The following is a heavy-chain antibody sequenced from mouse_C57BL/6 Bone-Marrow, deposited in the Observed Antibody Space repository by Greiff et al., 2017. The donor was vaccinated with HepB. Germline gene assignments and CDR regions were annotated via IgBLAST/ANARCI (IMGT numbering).Heavy chain of an antibody. D-gene: IGHD1-1*01. J-gene: IGHJ4*01. CDR3: ARSGGIYYYGSSYPYYAMDY. CDR2: INPNNGGT. CDR1: GYTFTDYN. V-gene: IGHV1-18*01. Sequence: EVQLQQSGPELVKPGASVKIPCKASGYTFTDYNMDWVKQSHGKSLEWIGDINPNNGGTIYNQKFKGKATLTVDKSSSTAYMELRSLTSEDTAVYYCARSGGIYYYGSSYPYYAMDYWGQGTSVTVSS.